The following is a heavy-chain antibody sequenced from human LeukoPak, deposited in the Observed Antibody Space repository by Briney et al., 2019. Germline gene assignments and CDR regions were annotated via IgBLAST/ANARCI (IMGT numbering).Heavy chain of an antibody. V-gene: IGHV4-34*01. CDR2: INQSGST. Sequence: SETLSLTCAVYGESFSGYYWSWIRQPPGKGLEWIGEINQSGSTNNNPTLKSRVTISVDTSKNQFSLKLSSVTAADTAVYYCARRSDYDILTGYSNSRFDPWGQGTLVTVSS. CDR3: ARRSDYDILTGYSNSRFDP. J-gene: IGHJ5*02. CDR1: GESFSGYY. D-gene: IGHD3-9*01.